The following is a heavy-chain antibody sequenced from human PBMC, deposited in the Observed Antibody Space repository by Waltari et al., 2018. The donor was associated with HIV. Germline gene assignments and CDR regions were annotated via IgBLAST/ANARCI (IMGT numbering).Heavy chain of an antibody. CDR3: ASSPTHYYMDV. D-gene: IGHD1-1*01. V-gene: IGHV3-33*01. Sequence: QVQLVESGGGVVPPGRSLRLSCAASGFPFGDYCMHWVRQAPGKGLEWVAVIWYDGSNKFYGDSVKGRFTISRDDSKNTLHLQMSSLRVEDTAIYYCASSPTHYYMDVWGKGTTVIVS. CDR2: IWYDGSNK. CDR1: GFPFGDYC. J-gene: IGHJ6*03.